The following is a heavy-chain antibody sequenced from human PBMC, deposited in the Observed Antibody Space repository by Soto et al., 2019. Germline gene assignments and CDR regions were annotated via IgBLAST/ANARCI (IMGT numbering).Heavy chain of an antibody. Sequence: NPGGSLRLSCTASGFTFGDYAMSWFRQAPGKGLEWVGFIRSKAYGGTTEYAASVKGRFTISRDDSKSIAYLQMNSLKTEDTAVYYCTSPQDIVATIGSRYYYYGMDVWGQGTTVTVSS. J-gene: IGHJ6*02. CDR2: IRSKAYGGTT. V-gene: IGHV3-49*05. CDR1: GFTFGDYA. CDR3: TSPQDIVATIGSRYYYYGMDV. D-gene: IGHD5-12*01.